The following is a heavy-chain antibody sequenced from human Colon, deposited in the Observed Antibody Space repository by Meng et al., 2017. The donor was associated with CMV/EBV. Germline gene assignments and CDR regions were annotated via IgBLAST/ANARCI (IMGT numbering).Heavy chain of an antibody. V-gene: IGHV3-23*01. D-gene: IGHD2-2*01. CDR3: ARDSRYQDWFDR. CDR2: ISGRSDST. CDR1: GFTFSSYA. J-gene: IGHJ5*02. Sequence: GESLKISCAASGFTFSSYAMNWVRQAPGKGLAWVSAISGRSDSTSYAVSVKGRFTISRDNSKNTLYLEMNSLRAEDTALYYCARDSRYQDWFDRWGQGTLVTVSS.